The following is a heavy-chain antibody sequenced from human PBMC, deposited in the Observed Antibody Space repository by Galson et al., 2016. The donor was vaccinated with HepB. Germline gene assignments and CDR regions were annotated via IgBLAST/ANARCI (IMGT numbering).Heavy chain of an antibody. CDR3: ARGGASDASGY. CDR2: IYSGGGT. V-gene: IGHV3-53*01. CDR1: GFSVSNNY. D-gene: IGHD2-21*02. Sequence: SLRLSCAASGFSVSNNYMTWVRQAPGKGLEWVSLIYSGGGTAFADSVKGRFTISRDNSKHTLYLQMNSLRAEDTAVYYCARGGASDASGYWGQGTLVTVSS. J-gene: IGHJ4*02.